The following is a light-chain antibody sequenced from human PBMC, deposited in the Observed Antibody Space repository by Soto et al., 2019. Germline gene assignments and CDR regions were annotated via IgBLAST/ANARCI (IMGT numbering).Light chain of an antibody. J-gene: IGKJ5*01. CDR2: GAS. CDR3: QHATTFPIT. CDR1: QDIRTW. V-gene: IGKV1-12*01. Sequence: QMTQSPSSVSAYVGDRVTITCRASQDIRTWLAWYQQKPGKAPKILIYGASTLQSGVPSRFSGSGSGTYFTLTIISLKPEDSATYYCQHATTFPITFGQGTRLEIK.